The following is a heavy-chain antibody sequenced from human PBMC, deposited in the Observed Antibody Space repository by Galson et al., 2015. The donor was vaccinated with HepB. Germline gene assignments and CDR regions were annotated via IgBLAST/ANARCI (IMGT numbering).Heavy chain of an antibody. D-gene: IGHD3-10*01. V-gene: IGHV4-61*05. Sequence: LVKPTQTLTLTCTFSGFSLSTSGVGVGWIRQPPGKGLEWIGYIYDSGSTNNNPSLKTRVTISLETSNNQFSLKLTSVTAADTAVYYCARLRSGGHDAFDIWGQGTMVTVSS. CDR3: ARLRSGGHDAFDI. CDR1: GFSLSTSGVG. CDR2: IYDSGST. J-gene: IGHJ3*02.